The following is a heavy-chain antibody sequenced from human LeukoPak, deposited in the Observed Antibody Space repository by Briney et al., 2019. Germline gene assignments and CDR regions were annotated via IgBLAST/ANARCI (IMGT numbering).Heavy chain of an antibody. J-gene: IGHJ4*02. V-gene: IGHV3-30*03. Sequence: PGRSLRLSCAASGFTFSSYGMHWVRQAPGKGLEWVAVISYDGSNKYYADSVKGRFTISRDNSKNTLYLQMNSLRAEDTAVYYCARETSRGPRSLWLYYWGQGTLVTVSS. CDR3: ARETSRGPRSLWLYY. CDR2: ISYDGSNK. CDR1: GFTFSSYG. D-gene: IGHD3-10*01.